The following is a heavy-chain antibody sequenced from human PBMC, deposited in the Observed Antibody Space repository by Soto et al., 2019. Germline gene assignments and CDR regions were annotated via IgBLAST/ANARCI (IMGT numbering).Heavy chain of an antibody. J-gene: IGHJ4*02. CDR3: ARGKSRGAINVGAYDF. D-gene: IGHD3-10*01. CDR1: GASITSGGFY. Sequence: QVQLQESGPGLVEPSQTLSLACTVSGASITSGGFYWSWVRQHPGKVLEYIGYSDGTGSAYYNPSLKGRVSLSVDTSRTEFSLGLISVTAADTAMYYCARGKSRGAINVGAYDFWGQETLVTVSS. CDR2: SDGTGSA. V-gene: IGHV4-31*03.